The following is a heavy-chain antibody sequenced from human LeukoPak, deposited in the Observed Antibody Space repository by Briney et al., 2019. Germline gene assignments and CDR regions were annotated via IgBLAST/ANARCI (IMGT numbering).Heavy chain of an antibody. Sequence: GGSLRLSCAASGFTFISYSMNWVRQAPGKGLGWVSSISSSSSYIYYADSVKGRFTISRDNAKNSLYLQMNSLRAEDTAVYYCARDTQPYSHYYYYGMDVWGQGTTVTVSS. J-gene: IGHJ6*02. V-gene: IGHV3-21*01. CDR2: ISSSSSYI. D-gene: IGHD2-15*01. CDR3: ARDTQPYSHYYYYGMDV. CDR1: GFTFISYS.